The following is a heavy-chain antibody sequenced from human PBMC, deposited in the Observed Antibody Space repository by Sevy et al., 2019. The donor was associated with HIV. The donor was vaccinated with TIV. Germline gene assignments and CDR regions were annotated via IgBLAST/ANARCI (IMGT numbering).Heavy chain of an antibody. V-gene: IGHV3-53*01. CDR2: IYSGGST. CDR3: ARDRARTIYFDY. D-gene: IGHD3-3*01. J-gene: IGHJ4*02. CDR1: GFTVSSNY. Sequence: GGSLRLSCAASGFTVSSNYMSWVRQAPGKGLEWVSVIYSGGSTYYADSVKGRFTISRDNSKNTLYLQMNSLRAEDTAVYYCARDRARTIYFDYWGQGTLVTVSS.